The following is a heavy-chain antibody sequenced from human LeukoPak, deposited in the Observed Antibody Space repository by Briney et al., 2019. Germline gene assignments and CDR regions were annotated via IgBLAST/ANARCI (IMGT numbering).Heavy chain of an antibody. Sequence: GGSLRLSCAASGFTFSSYAMSWVRQAPGKGLEWVSAISGSGGSTYYADSVKGLFTVSRDTSKNTLYLQMNSLRAEDTAVYYCARKGIGSSRYQNMDVWGKGTTVTVSS. CDR1: GFTFSSYA. CDR2: ISGSGGST. V-gene: IGHV3-23*01. J-gene: IGHJ6*03. CDR3: ARKGIGSSRYQNMDV. D-gene: IGHD6-25*01.